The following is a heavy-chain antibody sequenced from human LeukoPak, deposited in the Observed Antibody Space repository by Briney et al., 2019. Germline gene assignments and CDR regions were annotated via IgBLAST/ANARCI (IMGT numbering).Heavy chain of an antibody. Sequence: SETLSLTCSVYGGSFSGYYWTWIRQPPGKGLEWIGGINHSGSTNSNPSLKSRVTISIDTSKKQFSLNLSSVTAADTAIYYCARGPDCSDGICVNRPIDYWGQGTLATVSS. CDR2: INHSGST. CDR1: GGSFSGYY. D-gene: IGHD2-15*01. CDR3: ARGPDCSDGICVNRPIDY. V-gene: IGHV4-34*01. J-gene: IGHJ4*02.